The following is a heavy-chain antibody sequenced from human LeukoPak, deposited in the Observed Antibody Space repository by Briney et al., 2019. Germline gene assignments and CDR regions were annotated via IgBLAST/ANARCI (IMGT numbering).Heavy chain of an antibody. V-gene: IGHV3-7*01. CDR1: GFTFSSYW. CDR3: ARLYYDILTGYYNFDY. CDR2: IKQDGSEK. Sequence: GGSLRLSCAASGFTFSSYWMNWVRQAPGKGLEWVANIKQDGSEKYYVDSVKGRFTISRDNAKNSVYLQMNSLRAEDTAVYYCARLYYDILTGYYNFDYGGQGTLVTVPS. J-gene: IGHJ4*02. D-gene: IGHD3-9*01.